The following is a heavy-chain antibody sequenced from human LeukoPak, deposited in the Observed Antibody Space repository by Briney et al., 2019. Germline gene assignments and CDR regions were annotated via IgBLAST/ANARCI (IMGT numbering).Heavy chain of an antibody. CDR3: ARLGIVGATAVDY. Sequence: PGGSLRLSCAASGFTFSDYYMSWIRQAPGKGLEWVSYISSSGSTIYYADSVKGRFTISRDNAKNSLYLQMNSLRAEDTAVYYRARLGIVGATAVDYWGQGTLVTVSS. V-gene: IGHV3-11*01. D-gene: IGHD1-26*01. CDR2: ISSSGSTI. CDR1: GFTFSDYY. J-gene: IGHJ4*02.